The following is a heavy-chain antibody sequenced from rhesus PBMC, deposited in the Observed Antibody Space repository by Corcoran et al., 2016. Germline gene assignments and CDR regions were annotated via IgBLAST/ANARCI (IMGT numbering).Heavy chain of an antibody. CDR1: GFAFSDYY. Sequence: EVQLVESGGGLVQPGGSLRLSCAASGFAFSDYYMSLVRQAPGKGLEWVSSISIASSYIYYADSVKGRFTISRDNAKNSLSLQMNSLKTEDTAVYYCTRAYSNYHFDYWGQGVLVTVSS. J-gene: IGHJ4*01. V-gene: IGHV3S4*01. D-gene: IGHD4-23*01. CDR2: ISIASSYI. CDR3: TRAYSNYHFDY.